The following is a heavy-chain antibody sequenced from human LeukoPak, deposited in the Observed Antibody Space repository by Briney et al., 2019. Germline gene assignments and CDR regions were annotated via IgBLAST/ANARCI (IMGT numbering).Heavy chain of an antibody. V-gene: IGHV5-51*01. J-gene: IGHJ6*02. Sequence: GESLMISCKGSGYSFASYWIGWVRQMPGKGLEWMGIIYPGDSDTRYSPSFQGQVTISADKSISTAYLQWSSLKASDTAMYYCARRLNYYYYGMDVWGQGTTVTVSS. CDR3: ARRLNYYYYGMDV. CDR2: IYPGDSDT. CDR1: GYSFASYW.